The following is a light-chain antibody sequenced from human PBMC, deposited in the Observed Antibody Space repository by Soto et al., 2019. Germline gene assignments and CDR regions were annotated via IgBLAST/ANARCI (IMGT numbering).Light chain of an antibody. V-gene: IGKV3-20*01. CDR1: QSVSTSY. J-gene: IGKJ1*01. CDR2: GAS. CDR3: QQYNSYSRT. Sequence: EIVLTQSPGTLSLSPGERATLSCRASQSVSTSYLAWYQQKPGQAPRLLIYGASNRATGIPDRFSGRGSGTDFTLTISRLEPDDFATYYCQQYNSYSRTFGQGTKVDI.